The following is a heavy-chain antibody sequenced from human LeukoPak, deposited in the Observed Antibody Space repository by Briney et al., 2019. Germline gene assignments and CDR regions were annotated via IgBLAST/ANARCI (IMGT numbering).Heavy chain of an antibody. CDR3: SRVATGDLFYFDY. CDR2: IIPIFGTA. J-gene: IGHJ4*02. Sequence: ASVKVSRKASGGTFSSYAISWVRQAPGQGLEWMGGIIPIFGTANYAQKFQGRVTITTDESTSTAYMELSSLKSEDTAVYYCSRVATGDLFYFDYWGQGTRVTVSS. V-gene: IGHV1-69*05. D-gene: IGHD7-27*01. CDR1: GGTFSSYA.